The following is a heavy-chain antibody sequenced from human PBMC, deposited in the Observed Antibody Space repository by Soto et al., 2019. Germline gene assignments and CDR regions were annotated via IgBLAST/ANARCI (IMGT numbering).Heavy chain of an antibody. CDR3: AKDPYYGSGCYRYFDY. Sequence: EVQLLGSGGGLVQPGGSLRLSCAASGFSFSNYAMSWVRQAPGKGLEWVSTIYGSGSNTYFADSVKGRFTISRDNSKNTLYLQMNSLGAEDTAVYYCAKDPYYGSGCYRYFDYWGQGTLVTVSS. CDR2: IYGSGSNT. V-gene: IGHV3-23*01. CDR1: GFSFSNYA. D-gene: IGHD3-10*01. J-gene: IGHJ4*02.